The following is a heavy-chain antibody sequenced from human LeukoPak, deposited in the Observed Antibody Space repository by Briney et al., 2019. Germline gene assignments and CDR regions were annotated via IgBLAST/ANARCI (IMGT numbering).Heavy chain of an antibody. Sequence: HAGGSLRLSCAASGFTFSSYGMHWVRQAPGKGLEWVAFIRYDGSNKYYADSVKGRFTISRDNSKNTLYLQMNSLRAEDTAVYYCANLEDVYSGSYLRPGSRRQDFDYWGQGTLVTVSS. CDR2: IRYDGSNK. D-gene: IGHD1-26*01. J-gene: IGHJ4*02. CDR1: GFTFSSYG. CDR3: ANLEDVYSGSYLRPGSRRQDFDY. V-gene: IGHV3-30*02.